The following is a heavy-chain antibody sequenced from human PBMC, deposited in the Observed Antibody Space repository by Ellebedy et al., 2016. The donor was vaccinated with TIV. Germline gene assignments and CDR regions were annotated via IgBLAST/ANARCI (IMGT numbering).Heavy chain of an antibody. V-gene: IGHV3-23*05. CDR3: ATPRY. J-gene: IGHJ4*02. CDR2: IDSSGSTT. Sequence: GESLKISCAASGVTFSSYAMSWVRQAPGKGLEWVSLIDSSGSTTYYADSVKGRFTISRDNSKNTLYLQMNSLRAEDTAVYYCATPRYWGQGTLVTVSS. CDR1: GVTFSSYA.